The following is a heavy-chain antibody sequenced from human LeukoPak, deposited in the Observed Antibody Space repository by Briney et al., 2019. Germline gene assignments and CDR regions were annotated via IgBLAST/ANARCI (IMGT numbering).Heavy chain of an antibody. CDR1: GFTVSSNY. Sequence: GGSVRLSCAASGFTVSSNYMSWVRQAPGKGLEEVSVIYSGGSTYYADSVKGRFTISRDNSKNTLYLQMNSLRGEDTGVYYCARVGGIYGLLDYWGQGTLVTVSS. V-gene: IGHV3-53*05. D-gene: IGHD1-26*01. CDR3: ARVGGIYGLLDY. J-gene: IGHJ4*02. CDR2: IYSGGST.